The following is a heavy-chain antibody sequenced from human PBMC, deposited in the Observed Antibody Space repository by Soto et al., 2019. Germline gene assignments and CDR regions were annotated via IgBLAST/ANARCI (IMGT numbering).Heavy chain of an antibody. CDR1: GFPFSSLP. D-gene: IGHD3-10*01. V-gene: IGHV3-23*01. CDR3: AKDGRGVVRARYVHFDY. CDR2: ISGSGGVT. Sequence: VSLRLSCPSSGFPFSSLPISGISQAPGTGLEWVSLISGSGGVTYYADSVKGRFTILRDNSKNTVYLQMNSLRAEDTAVYYCAKDGRGVVRARYVHFDYWGQGNLVNFSS. J-gene: IGHJ4*02.